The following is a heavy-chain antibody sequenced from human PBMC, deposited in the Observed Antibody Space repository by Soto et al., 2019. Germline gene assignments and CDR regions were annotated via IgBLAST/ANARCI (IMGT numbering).Heavy chain of an antibody. CDR3: ARDLGNYDFWSGYPKFDY. CDR1: GYTFTSYG. D-gene: IGHD3-3*01. CDR2: ISAYNGNT. J-gene: IGHJ4*02. Sequence: GASVKVSCKASGYTFTSYGISWVRQAPGQGLEWMGWISAYNGNTNYAQKLQGRVTMTTDTSTSTAYMELRSLRSDDTAVYYCARDLGNYDFWSGYPKFDYWGQGTLVTVSS. V-gene: IGHV1-18*01.